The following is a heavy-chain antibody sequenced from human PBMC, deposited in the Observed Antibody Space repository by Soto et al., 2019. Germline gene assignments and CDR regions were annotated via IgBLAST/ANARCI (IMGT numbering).Heavy chain of an antibody. CDR1: GFTFSSYG. Sequence: PGGSLRLSCAASGFTFSSYGMHWVRQAPGKGLEWVAVISYDGSNKYYADSVKGRFTISRDNSKNTLYLQMNSLRAEDTAVYYCAKEISLRYFDWLTRPYYFDYWGQGTLVTVSS. CDR3: AKEISLRYFDWLTRPYYFDY. CDR2: ISYDGSNK. D-gene: IGHD3-9*01. J-gene: IGHJ4*02. V-gene: IGHV3-30*18.